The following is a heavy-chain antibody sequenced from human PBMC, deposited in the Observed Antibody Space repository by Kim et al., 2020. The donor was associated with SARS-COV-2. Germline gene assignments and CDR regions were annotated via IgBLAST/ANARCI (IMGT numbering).Heavy chain of an antibody. J-gene: IGHJ4*02. CDR3: ARGGSGSYYPYFDY. D-gene: IGHD3-10*01. V-gene: IGHV4-31*02. Sequence: NPSHKSRVTISVDTSKNQFSLKLSSVTAADTAVYYCARGGSGSYYPYFDYWGQGTLVTVSS.